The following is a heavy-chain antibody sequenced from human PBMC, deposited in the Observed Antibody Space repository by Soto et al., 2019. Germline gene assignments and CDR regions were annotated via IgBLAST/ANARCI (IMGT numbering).Heavy chain of an antibody. Sequence: QVQLMESGGGLVKPGGSLRLSCVASGRSFSDHYLTWIRQAPGKGLEWVSYISVSGATIFYADSVRGRFTVSRDNTKNSLFLQMNSLRADDTAVYYCARGRSGRSRDWGQGTLVTVSS. CDR3: ARGRSGRSRD. CDR1: GRSFSDHY. CDR2: ISVSGATI. D-gene: IGHD6-25*01. J-gene: IGHJ4*02. V-gene: IGHV3-11*01.